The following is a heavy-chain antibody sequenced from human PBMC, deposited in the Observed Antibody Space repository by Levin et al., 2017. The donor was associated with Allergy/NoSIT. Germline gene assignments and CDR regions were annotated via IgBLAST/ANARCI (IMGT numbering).Heavy chain of an antibody. V-gene: IGHV3-11*01. CDR3: ARDYCSGGSCYPLVYGMDV. D-gene: IGHD2-15*01. CDR2: ISSSGSTI. CDR1: GFTFSDYY. Sequence: GESLKISCAASGFTFSDYYMSWIRQAPGKGLEWVSYISSSGSTIYYADSVKGRFTISRDNAKNSLYLQMNSLRAEDTAVYYCARDYCSGGSCYPLVYGMDVWGQGTTVTVSS. J-gene: IGHJ6*02.